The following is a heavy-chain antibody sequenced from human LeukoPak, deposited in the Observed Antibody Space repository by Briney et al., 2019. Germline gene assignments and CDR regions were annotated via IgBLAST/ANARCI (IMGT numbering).Heavy chain of an antibody. CDR3: TRLDPYSSSFPVLYY. CDR1: GFTFSGSA. CDR2: IRSKANSYAT. Sequence: GGSLTLSCAASGFTFSGSAMHWVRQASGKGLDWVGRIRSKANSYATEYAASVKGRFTIYRDDSKNTAYLQMNSLKSEDTAVYYCTRLDPYSSSFPVLYYWGQGTLVTVSS. J-gene: IGHJ4*02. D-gene: IGHD6-6*01. V-gene: IGHV3-73*01.